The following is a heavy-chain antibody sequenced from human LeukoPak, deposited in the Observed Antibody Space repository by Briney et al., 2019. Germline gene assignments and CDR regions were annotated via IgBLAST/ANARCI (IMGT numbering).Heavy chain of an antibody. V-gene: IGHV3-53*01. D-gene: IGHD1-26*01. CDR3: ARDSTSGGLDY. CDR2: IYSDGST. Sequence: GGSLRLSCAAYGFTVSSNYMSWVRQAPGKGLEWVSVIYSDGSTYYADSVKGRFTISRDNSKNTLYLQVNSLRAEDTAVYYCARDSTSGGLDYWGQGTLVTVSS. J-gene: IGHJ4*02. CDR1: GFTVSSNY.